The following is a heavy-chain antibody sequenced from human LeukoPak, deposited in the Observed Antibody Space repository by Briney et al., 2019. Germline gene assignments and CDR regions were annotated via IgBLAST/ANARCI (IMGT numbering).Heavy chain of an antibody. CDR2: ISAYNGNT. V-gene: IGHV1-18*01. Sequence: ASVKVSCKASGYTFTSYGISWVRQAPGQGLEWMGWISAYNGNTNYAQKLQGRVTMTTDTSTSTAYMELRSLRSDDTAVYYCARDPVYYDSSGYYYDGEPWLDPWGQGTLVTVSS. J-gene: IGHJ5*02. CDR1: GYTFTSYG. D-gene: IGHD3-22*01. CDR3: ARDPVYYDSSGYYYDGEPWLDP.